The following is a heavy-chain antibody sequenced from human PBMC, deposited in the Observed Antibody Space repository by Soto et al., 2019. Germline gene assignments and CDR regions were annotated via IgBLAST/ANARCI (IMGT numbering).Heavy chain of an antibody. Sequence: QVQLVQSGAEVKKPGASVKVSCKASGYTFTSYGISWVRQAPGQRLEWMGRISAYNGNTNYAQKLQGRVTMTTDTSTSTAYMELSSLTSDDTAGYYCTRVVGAIGHWFDPWGQGTLVTVSS. CDR2: ISAYNGNT. CDR3: TRVVGAIGHWFDP. V-gene: IGHV1-18*01. J-gene: IGHJ5*02. CDR1: GYTFTSYG. D-gene: IGHD1-26*01.